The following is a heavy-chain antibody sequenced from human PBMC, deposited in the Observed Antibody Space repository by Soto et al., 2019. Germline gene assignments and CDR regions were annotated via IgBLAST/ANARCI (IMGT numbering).Heavy chain of an antibody. CDR3: ARDRSVAVAGPGWFDP. Sequence: ASVKVSCKASGYTSTTYAMHWVRQAPGQRLEWMGWINAGNGNTKYSQKFQGRVTITRDTSASTAYMELSSLRSEDTAVYYCARDRSVAVAGPGWFDPSGQGTLVTVSS. V-gene: IGHV1-3*01. CDR1: GYTSTTYA. J-gene: IGHJ5*02. D-gene: IGHD6-19*01. CDR2: INAGNGNT.